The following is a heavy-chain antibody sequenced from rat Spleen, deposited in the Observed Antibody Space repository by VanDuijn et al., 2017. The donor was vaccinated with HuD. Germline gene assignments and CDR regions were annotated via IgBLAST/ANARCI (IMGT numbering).Heavy chain of an antibody. CDR3: AGPGYLRNWYFDL. CDR2: ITSTGGGST. J-gene: IGHJ1*01. V-gene: IGHV5-31*01. D-gene: IGHD2-2*01. Sequence: EVQLVESGGGLVQPGRSLKLSCVASGFTFNNYWMSWIRQAPGKGPEWVASITSTGGGSTHYPDSVKGRFTASRANAKNTLFLQMDSMRSEDTATYYCAGPGYLRNWYFDLWCTGTMVAVSS. CDR1: GFTFNNYW.